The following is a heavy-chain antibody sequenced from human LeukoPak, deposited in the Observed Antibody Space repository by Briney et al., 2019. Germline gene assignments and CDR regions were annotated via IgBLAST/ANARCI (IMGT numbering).Heavy chain of an antibody. Sequence: ASVKVACKTSGYRFTDDYIHWVRQAPGQGLEGMGWINRDTDFTNYAPKFRGRVIRTRDTSISTAYVEVRRLTFDDTAIYYCAPSSEAYTSNWSVWGQGTLVTVSP. D-gene: IGHD3-16*01. V-gene: IGHV1-2*02. CDR3: APSSEAYTSNWSV. CDR2: INRDTDFT. J-gene: IGHJ4*02. CDR1: GYRFTDDY.